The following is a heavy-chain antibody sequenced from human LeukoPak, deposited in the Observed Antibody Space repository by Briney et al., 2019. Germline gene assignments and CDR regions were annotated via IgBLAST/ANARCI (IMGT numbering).Heavy chain of an antibody. Sequence: GGSLRLSCAASGSTFSSYGMHWVRQAPGKGLEWVAVISYDGSNKYYADSVKGRFTISGDNSKNTLYLQMNSLRAEDTAVYYCAKDLGSGSPMDVWGKGTTVTVSS. D-gene: IGHD3-22*01. V-gene: IGHV3-30*18. CDR3: AKDLGSGSPMDV. CDR2: ISYDGSNK. CDR1: GSTFSSYG. J-gene: IGHJ6*03.